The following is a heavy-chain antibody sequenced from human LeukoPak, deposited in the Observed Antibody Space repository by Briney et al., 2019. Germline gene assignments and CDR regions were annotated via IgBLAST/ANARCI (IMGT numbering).Heavy chain of an antibody. V-gene: IGHV3-48*04. D-gene: IGHD6-19*01. CDR2: ISGSSSTI. CDR1: GFTFSSYT. Sequence: PGGSLRLSCAASGFTFSSYTMNWVRQAPGKGLEWVSYISGSSSTIYYADSVKGRFTISRDNARNSLYLQMNSLRAEDTAVYYCARVGRAVAVYNWFDPWGQGTLVTVSS. J-gene: IGHJ5*02. CDR3: ARVGRAVAVYNWFDP.